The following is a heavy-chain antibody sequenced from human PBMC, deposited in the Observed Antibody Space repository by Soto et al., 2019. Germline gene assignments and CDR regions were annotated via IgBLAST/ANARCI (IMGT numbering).Heavy chain of an antibody. CDR2: IWYDGSNK. J-gene: IGHJ5*02. CDR3: ARDRSYDFWSGYSWFDP. CDR1: GFTFSSYG. Sequence: GGSLRLSCAASGFTFSSYGMHWVRQAPGKGLEWVAVIWYDGSNKYYADTVKGRFTISRDNSKDTLYLQMNSLRAEDTAVYYCARDRSYDFWSGYSWFDPWGQGTLVTVSS. V-gene: IGHV3-33*01. D-gene: IGHD3-3*01.